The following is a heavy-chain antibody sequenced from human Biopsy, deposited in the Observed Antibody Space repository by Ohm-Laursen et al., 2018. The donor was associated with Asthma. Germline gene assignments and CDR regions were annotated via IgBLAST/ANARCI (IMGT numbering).Heavy chain of an antibody. D-gene: IGHD3-9*01. CDR3: ALSQDSGFDDHSPSWFDP. CDR2: IYLGDYN. J-gene: IGHJ5*02. V-gene: IGHV2-5*02. Sequence: TQTLTLTCSFSGFSLRTSGVGVGWIRHSPGKALEWLSVIYLGDYNHFRPSLKRWLTITKDPSKNQVFPTMTKMDPVDSGTYYCALSQDSGFDDHSPSWFDPWGQGTLVTVSS. CDR1: GFSLRTSGVG.